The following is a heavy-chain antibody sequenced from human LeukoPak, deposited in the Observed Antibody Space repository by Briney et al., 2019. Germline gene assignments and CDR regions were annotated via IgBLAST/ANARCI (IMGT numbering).Heavy chain of an antibody. Sequence: ASVKLSCKASGYTFTGYYMHWVRQAPGQGLEWMGGIIPIFGTANYAQKFQGRVTITADESTSTAYMELSSLRSEDTAVYYCARVPGYSGYDYWYYFDYWGQVTLVTVSS. D-gene: IGHD5-12*01. V-gene: IGHV1-69*13. CDR2: IIPIFGTA. J-gene: IGHJ4*02. CDR3: ARVPGYSGYDYWYYFDY. CDR1: GYTFTGYY.